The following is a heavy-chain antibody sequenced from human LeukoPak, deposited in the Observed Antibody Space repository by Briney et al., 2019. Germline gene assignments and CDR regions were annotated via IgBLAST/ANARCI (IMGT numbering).Heavy chain of an antibody. CDR2: ISSSSSTV. D-gene: IGHD6-6*01. CDR3: PRALYSSSSAL. Sequence: GGSLRLSCAASGFTFSSYSMNWVRQAPGKGLEWVSYISSSSSTVYYADSVKGRFTISRDNAKNSLYLQMNSLRAEDTAVYYRPRALYSSSSALWRQGPTVTVSS. CDR1: GFTFSSYS. J-gene: IGHJ6*02. V-gene: IGHV3-48*01.